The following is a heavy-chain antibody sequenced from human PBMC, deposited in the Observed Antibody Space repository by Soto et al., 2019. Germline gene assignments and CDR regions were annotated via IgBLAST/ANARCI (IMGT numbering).Heavy chain of an antibody. D-gene: IGHD1-20*01. CDR1: GFAFSIYW. V-gene: IGHV3-7*01. J-gene: IGHJ4*02. CDR3: VSENNGRPEF. CDR2: INEDGSKK. Sequence: GGSLRLSCAASGFAFSIYWMMWVRQAPGKGLEWVANINEDGSKKHHVDSVKGRFTISRDNAKNSLYLQLNSLRTEDTAIYYCVSENNGRPEFWGQGTMVTVSS.